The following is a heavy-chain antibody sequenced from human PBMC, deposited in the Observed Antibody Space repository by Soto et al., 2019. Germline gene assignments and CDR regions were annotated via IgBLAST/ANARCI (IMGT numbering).Heavy chain of an antibody. CDR3: ARDTISLRAFDP. CDR1: GGTFSSYA. CDR2: IIPIFGTA. D-gene: IGHD4-17*01. Sequence: AASVKVSCKASGGTFSSYAISWVRQAPGQGLEWMGGIIPIFGTANYAQKFQGRVTITADESTSTAYMELSSLRSEDTAVYYCARDTISLRAFDPWGQGTLVTVSS. J-gene: IGHJ5*02. V-gene: IGHV1-69*13.